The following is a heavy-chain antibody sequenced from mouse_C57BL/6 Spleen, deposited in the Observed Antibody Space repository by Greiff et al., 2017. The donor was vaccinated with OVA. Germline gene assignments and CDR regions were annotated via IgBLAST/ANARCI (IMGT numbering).Heavy chain of an antibody. CDR2: IDPSDSYT. CDR3: ARHHGSSPHWYFDV. Sequence: QVQLKQPGAELVKPGASVKLSCKASGYTFTSYWMQWVKQRPGQGLEWIGEIDPSDSYTNYNQKFKGKATLTVDTSSSTAYMQLSSLTSEDSAVYYCARHHGSSPHWYFDVWGTGTTVTVSS. V-gene: IGHV1-50*01. D-gene: IGHD1-1*01. CDR1: GYTFTSYW. J-gene: IGHJ1*03.